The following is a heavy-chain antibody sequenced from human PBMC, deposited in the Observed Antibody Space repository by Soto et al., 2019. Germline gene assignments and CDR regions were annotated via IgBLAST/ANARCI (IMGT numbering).Heavy chain of an antibody. Sequence: PSETLSLTCTVSGGSISSSSYYWGWIRQPPGKGLEWIGSIYYSGSTYYNPSLKSRVTISVDTSKNQFSLKLSSVTAADTAVYYCARHWQIVATIWVFEYCGQGTLV. J-gene: IGHJ4*02. CDR2: IYYSGST. D-gene: IGHD5-12*01. CDR1: GGSISSSSYY. CDR3: ARHWQIVATIWVFEY. V-gene: IGHV4-39*01.